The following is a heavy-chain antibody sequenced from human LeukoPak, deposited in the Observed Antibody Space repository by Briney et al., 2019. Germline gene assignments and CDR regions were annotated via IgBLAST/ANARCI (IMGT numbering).Heavy chain of an antibody. CDR1: GSTFSDYY. CDR3: ARDNRYSREFDY. Sequence: PGGSLRLSCAASGSTFSDYYMSWIRQAPGKGLEWVSSISSSSSYIYYADSVKGRFTISRDNAKNSLYLQMNSLRAEDTAVYYCARDNRYSREFDYWGQGTLVTVSS. V-gene: IGHV3-11*06. CDR2: ISSSSSYI. D-gene: IGHD6-13*01. J-gene: IGHJ4*02.